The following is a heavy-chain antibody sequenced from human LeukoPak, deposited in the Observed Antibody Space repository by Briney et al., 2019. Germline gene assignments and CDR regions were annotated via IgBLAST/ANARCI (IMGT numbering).Heavy chain of an antibody. CDR1: GGSISSSSYY. Sequence: SETLSLTCTVSGGSISSSSYYWGWIRQPPGKGLEWIGSIYYSGSTYYNPSLKSRVTISVDTSKNQFSLELSSVTAADTAVYYCARDPLYYYDSTDAFDIWGQGTMVTVSS. D-gene: IGHD3-22*01. J-gene: IGHJ3*02. CDR2: IYYSGST. CDR3: ARDPLYYYDSTDAFDI. V-gene: IGHV4-39*07.